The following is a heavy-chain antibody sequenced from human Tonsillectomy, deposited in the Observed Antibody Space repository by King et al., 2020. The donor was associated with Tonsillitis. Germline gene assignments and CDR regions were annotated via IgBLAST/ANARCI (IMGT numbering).Heavy chain of an antibody. D-gene: IGHD2-8*01. CDR3: ARDLAVYCTNGVCPFDY. V-gene: IGHV1-69*09. J-gene: IGHJ4*02. CDR2: IIPILGIA. Sequence: QLVQSGAEVKKPGSSVKVSCKASGGTFSSYAISWVRQAPGQGLEWRGRIIPILGIANYAQKFQGRVTITADKSTSTAYMELSSLRSEDTAVYYCARDLAVYCTNGVCPFDYWGQGTLVTVSS. CDR1: GGTFSSYA.